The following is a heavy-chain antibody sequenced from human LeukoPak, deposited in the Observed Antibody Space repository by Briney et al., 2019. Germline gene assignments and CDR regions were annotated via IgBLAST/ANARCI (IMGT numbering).Heavy chain of an antibody. CDR2: IYYSGNT. V-gene: IGHV4-39*01. CDR1: GGSISSTIYY. Sequence: SETLSLTCTVSGGSISSTIYYWAWLRQPPGKGLEWIGSIYYSGNTYYNPSLQSRATMSVDTSKNQFSLRLTSVTAADTTVYYCARQRSGWVFENWGQGTLVTVS. D-gene: IGHD6-19*01. CDR3: ARQRSGWVFEN. J-gene: IGHJ4*02.